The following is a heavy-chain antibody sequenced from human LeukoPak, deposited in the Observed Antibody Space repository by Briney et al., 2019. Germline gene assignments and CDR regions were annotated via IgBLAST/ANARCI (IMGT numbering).Heavy chain of an antibody. D-gene: IGHD1-14*01. CDR1: GFSFGDYA. CDR3: TRTPGDALRTGGYYFDY. J-gene: IGHJ4*02. V-gene: IGHV3-49*04. CDR2: IRTKYYGGAA. Sequence: GGSLRLSCTTSGFSFGDYAVSWVRQAPGKGLEWVSFIRTKYYGGAAEYAASVKGRFTVSRDDSKSIAYLQITSLKTEDTAVYYYTRTPGDALRTGGYYFDYWGRGTLVTVSS.